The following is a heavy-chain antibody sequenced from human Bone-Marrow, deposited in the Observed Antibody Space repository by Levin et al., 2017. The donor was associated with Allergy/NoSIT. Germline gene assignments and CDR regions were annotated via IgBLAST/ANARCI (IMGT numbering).Heavy chain of an antibody. V-gene: IGHV4-34*01. CDR2: INQSGST. Sequence: SQTLSLTCDVNGGSFSGFYLPWLRQTPGKGLEWIGEINQSGSTKYNPSLKSRGTITIDTSKNHFFLKLTSATAADTAVYYCARTVWGSSRRLFDAWGQGTLVTVSS. CDR1: GGSFSGFY. CDR3: ARTVWGSSRRLFDA. D-gene: IGHD3-16*02. J-gene: IGHJ4*02.